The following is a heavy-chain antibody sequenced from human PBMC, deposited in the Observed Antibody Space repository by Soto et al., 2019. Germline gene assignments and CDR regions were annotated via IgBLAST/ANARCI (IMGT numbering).Heavy chain of an antibody. Sequence: SETLSLTCTVSGGTSRANYWSWIRQPPGKGLEWVGCIYYGGTTSYNPSLQSRVTISVDTSKSQFSLKLASVTAADTAVYYCARGKRYYDSNGYYNYFDYWGQGTLVTVSS. CDR1: GGTSRANY. V-gene: IGHV4-59*08. CDR2: IYYGGTT. CDR3: ARGKRYYDSNGYYNYFDY. J-gene: IGHJ4*02. D-gene: IGHD3-22*01.